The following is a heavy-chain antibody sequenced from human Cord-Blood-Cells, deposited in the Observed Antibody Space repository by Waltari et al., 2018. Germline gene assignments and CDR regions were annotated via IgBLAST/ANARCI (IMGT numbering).Heavy chain of an antibody. CDR1: GFTVSSNY. CDR3: ARRGGYYYYYMDV. D-gene: IGHD3-16*01. CDR2: MYSGGST. J-gene: IGHJ6*03. Sequence: EVQLVESGGGLIQPGGSLRLSCAASGFTVSSNYMSWVRQAPGKGVEGVSVMYSGGSTYYADSVKGRFTISRDNSKNTLYLQMNSLRAEDTAVYYCARRGGYYYYYMDVWGKGTTVTVSS. V-gene: IGHV3-53*01.